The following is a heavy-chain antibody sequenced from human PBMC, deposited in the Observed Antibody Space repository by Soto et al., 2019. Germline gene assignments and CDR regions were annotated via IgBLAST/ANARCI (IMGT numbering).Heavy chain of an antibody. CDR2: IKPDGSAT. CDR1: DFTFRNYW. J-gene: IGHJ4*02. CDR3: FGGDGGPQ. D-gene: IGHD3-16*01. Sequence: GGSLRLSCATSDFTFRNYWMNWVRQAPGKGLEWVANIKPDGSATNYVDSVKGRFTISRDNVRNSVSLQMNSLRVEDTAVYFCFGGDGGPQWGQGTLVTVSS. V-gene: IGHV3-7*03.